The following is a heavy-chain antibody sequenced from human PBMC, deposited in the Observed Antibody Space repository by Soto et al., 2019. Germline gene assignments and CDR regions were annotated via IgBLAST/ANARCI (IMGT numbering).Heavy chain of an antibody. CDR2: VSGSGDRT. D-gene: IGHD1-26*01. CDR1: GFTFSSYA. J-gene: IGHJ4*02. Sequence: ESGGGLVQPGGSLRLSCAASGFTFSSYAVTWVRQAPGKGLEWVAAVSGSGDRTYYADSVKGRSTISRDNSKNTLYLQMNSLRAEDTAIYYCAKGVGSYSGSYENWGQGTLVTVSS. V-gene: IGHV3-23*01. CDR3: AKGVGSYSGSYEN.